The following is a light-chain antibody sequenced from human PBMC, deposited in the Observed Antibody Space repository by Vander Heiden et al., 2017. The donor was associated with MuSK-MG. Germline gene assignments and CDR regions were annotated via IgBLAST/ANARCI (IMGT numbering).Light chain of an antibody. CDR1: DSDIGAYNS. CDR2: EVS. Sequence: LTQPPSASGSPGQSVTISCSGTDSDIGAYNSVSWYQQHPGKVPKLIIFEVSKRPSGVPDRFSGSKSVNTASLTVSGLQAEDEADYYCASYAGSTNFWIFAGGTKLTVL. J-gene: IGLJ3*02. CDR3: ASYAGSTNFWI. V-gene: IGLV2-8*01.